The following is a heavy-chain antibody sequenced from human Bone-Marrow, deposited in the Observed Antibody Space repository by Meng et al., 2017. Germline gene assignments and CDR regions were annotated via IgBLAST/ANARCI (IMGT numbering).Heavy chain of an antibody. Sequence: GEALKISCAASGFTFSSYEMNWVRQAPGKGLEGVSYNTTSGSTIYNADSVKGRVTISRDNAKKALYLQMNSLSAEDTAVYYCARDRIMEDPHRVGLAYWGQGTLVTVSS. V-gene: IGHV3-48*03. J-gene: IGHJ4*02. CDR1: GFTFSSYE. CDR2: NTTSGSTI. D-gene: IGHD2-15*01. CDR3: ARDRIMEDPHRVGLAY.